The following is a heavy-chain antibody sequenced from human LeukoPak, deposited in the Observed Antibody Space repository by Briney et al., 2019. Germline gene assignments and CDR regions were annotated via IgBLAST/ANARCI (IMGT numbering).Heavy chain of an antibody. CDR3: ARARGYSYGSGALDH. Sequence: GGSLRLSCAASGYTFSSYAMHWVRQAPGKGLEWVAVISYDGSNKYYADSVKGRFTISRDNSKNTLYLQMNSLRAEDTAVYYCARARGYSYGSGALDHWGQGTLVTVSS. CDR2: ISYDGSNK. D-gene: IGHD5-18*01. J-gene: IGHJ5*02. CDR1: GYTFSSYA. V-gene: IGHV3-30-3*01.